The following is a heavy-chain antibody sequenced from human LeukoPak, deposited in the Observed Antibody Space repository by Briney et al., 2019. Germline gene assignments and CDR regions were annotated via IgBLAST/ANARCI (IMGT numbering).Heavy chain of an antibody. V-gene: IGHV6-1*01. CDR3: ARGQGGYIDY. J-gene: IGHJ4*02. CDR1: RVSVSSNSAA. CDR2: TYYRSRSKWYN. Sequence: SQTLSLTCAISRVSVSSNSAAWNWIRQSPSRGLEWLGRTYYRSRSKWYNGYAVSVKSRITINPDTSKNQFSLHLNSVTPEDTAVYYCARGQGGYIDYWGQGTLVTVSS. D-gene: IGHD3-16*01.